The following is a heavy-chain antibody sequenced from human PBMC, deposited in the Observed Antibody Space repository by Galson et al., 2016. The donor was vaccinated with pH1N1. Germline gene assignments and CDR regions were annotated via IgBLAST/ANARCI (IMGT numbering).Heavy chain of an antibody. CDR3: AREDYYDTDLSDWYFDL. Sequence: SVKVSCKASGGTFSSSGINWVRQAPGQGLEWMGGIIPIFNTVKYAQNFQGRVTITADESTTTAYMELSSLRSEDTAMYYCAREDYYDTDLSDWYFDLWSRGTLLTVSS. CDR1: GGTFSSSG. V-gene: IGHV1-69*13. D-gene: IGHD3-22*01. J-gene: IGHJ2*01. CDR2: IIPIFNTV.